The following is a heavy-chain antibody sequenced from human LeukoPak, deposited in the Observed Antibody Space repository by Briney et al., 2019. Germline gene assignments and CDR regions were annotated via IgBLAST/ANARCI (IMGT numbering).Heavy chain of an antibody. J-gene: IGHJ4*02. CDR1: GDSLRKSTFY. Sequence: SETLSLTCTVSGDSLRKSTFYWVWIRQPPGKGLEWIGSIYYSGGADYNPSLQSRVTISVDTSKNEFSLKVRSVTAADTAVYYCAREQRYADSGRPIDYWGQGTLVTVSS. CDR2: IYYSGGA. V-gene: IGHV4-39*07. CDR3: AREQRYADSGRPIDY. D-gene: IGHD4-17*01.